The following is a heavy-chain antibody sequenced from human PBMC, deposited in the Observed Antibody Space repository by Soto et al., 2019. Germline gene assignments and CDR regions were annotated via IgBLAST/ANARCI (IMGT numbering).Heavy chain of an antibody. CDR3: ATAYYDILTPFDY. D-gene: IGHD3-9*01. CDR2: IIPILGIA. V-gene: IGHV1-69*02. CDR1: GGTFSSYT. J-gene: IGHJ4*02. Sequence: SVKVSCKASGGTFSSYTISWVRQAPGQGLEWMGRIIPILGIANYAQKFQGRVTITADKSTSTAYMELSSLRSEDTAVYYCATAYYDILTPFDYWGQGTLVTVSS.